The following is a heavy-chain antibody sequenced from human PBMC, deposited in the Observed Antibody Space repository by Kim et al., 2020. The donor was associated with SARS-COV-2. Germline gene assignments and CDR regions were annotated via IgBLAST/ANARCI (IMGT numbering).Heavy chain of an antibody. CDR2: GST. D-gene: IGHD3-10*01. V-gene: IGHV4-31*02. Sequence: GSTYYNPSLKSRVTISVDTSKNQFSLKLSSVTAADTAVYYCARDRGNFDYWGQGTLVTVSS. J-gene: IGHJ4*02. CDR3: ARDRGNFDY.